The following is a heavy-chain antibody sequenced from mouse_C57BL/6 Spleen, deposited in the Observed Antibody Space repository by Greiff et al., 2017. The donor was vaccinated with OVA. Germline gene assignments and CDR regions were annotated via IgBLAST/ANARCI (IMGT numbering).Heavy chain of an antibody. Sequence: VQLQQSGAELVKPGASVKLSCKASGYTFTSYWMQWVKQRPGQGLEWIGEIDPSDSYTNYNQKFKGKATLTVDTSSSTAYMQLSSLTSEDSAVYYCARAGYSLDYWGQGTTLTVSS. D-gene: IGHD2-12*01. J-gene: IGHJ2*01. CDR2: IDPSDSYT. V-gene: IGHV1-50*01. CDR3: ARAGYSLDY. CDR1: GYTFTSYW.